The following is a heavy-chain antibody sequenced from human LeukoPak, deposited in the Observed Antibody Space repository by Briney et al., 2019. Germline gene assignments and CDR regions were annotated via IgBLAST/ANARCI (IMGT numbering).Heavy chain of an antibody. Sequence: SETLSLTCTVSGGSISSYYWSWIRQPPGKGLEWIGYIYYSGSTNYNPSLKSRVTISVDTSKNQFSLKLSSVTAADTAVSYCARGSVAAAGERAEYFQHWGQGTLVTVSS. CDR3: ARGSVAAAGERAEYFQH. D-gene: IGHD6-13*01. J-gene: IGHJ1*01. CDR2: IYYSGST. V-gene: IGHV4-59*01. CDR1: GGSISSYY.